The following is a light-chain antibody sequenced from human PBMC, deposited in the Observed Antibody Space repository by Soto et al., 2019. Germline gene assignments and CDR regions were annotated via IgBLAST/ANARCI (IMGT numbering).Light chain of an antibody. J-gene: IGLJ1*01. V-gene: IGLV2-14*03. CDR2: NVY. Sequence: ALTQPASVSGSPGQSITISCTGTNSDVGSYNYVSWHQQHPGKAPKLMIYNVYDRPSGISNRFSGSKSGNTASMTISGLQGEDEADYYCSSYTISRTYVFGTGTKVTVL. CDR1: NSDVGSYNY. CDR3: SSYTISRTYV.